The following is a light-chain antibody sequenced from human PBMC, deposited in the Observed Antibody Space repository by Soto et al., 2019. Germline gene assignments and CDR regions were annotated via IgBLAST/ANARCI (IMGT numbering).Light chain of an antibody. Sequence: DIQITQSPSTLSASVGDRVTITCRASQSISSWLAWYQQKPGKAPKVLIYDASRLESGVPPRFSGSGSGTEFTLTISSLQPADFATYYCQQYNTYSWTFGQGTKVEIK. J-gene: IGKJ1*01. V-gene: IGKV1-5*01. CDR2: DAS. CDR1: QSISSW. CDR3: QQYNTYSWT.